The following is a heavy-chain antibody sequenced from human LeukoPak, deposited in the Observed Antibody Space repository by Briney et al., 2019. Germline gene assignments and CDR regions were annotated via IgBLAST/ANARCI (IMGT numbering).Heavy chain of an antibody. J-gene: IGHJ4*02. CDR2: IFHSGNT. D-gene: IGHD3-9*01. CDR3: ARSKDILTGYCFDY. V-gene: IGHV4-38-2*02. Sequence: SETLSLTCTVSGYSISSGYYWGWIRQPPGKGLEWIGNIFHSGNTYYNPSLKSRVTISVDTSKNQFSLKLSSLTAADTAVYYCARSKDILTGYCFDYWGQGTLVTVSS. CDR1: GYSISSGYY.